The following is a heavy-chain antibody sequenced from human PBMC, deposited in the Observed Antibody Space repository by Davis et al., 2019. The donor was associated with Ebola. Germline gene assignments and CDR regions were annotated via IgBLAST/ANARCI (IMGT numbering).Heavy chain of an antibody. J-gene: IGHJ5*02. CDR3: AREVWRVVAATWGINWFDP. CDR1: GGSISSSNW. Sequence: PSETLSLTCAVSGGSISSSNWWSWVRQPPGKGLEWIGEIYHSGSTNYNPSLKSRVTISVDKSKNQFSLKLSSVTAADTAVYYCAREVWRVVAATWGINWFDPWGQGTLVTVSS. D-gene: IGHD2-15*01. CDR2: IYHSGST. V-gene: IGHV4-4*02.